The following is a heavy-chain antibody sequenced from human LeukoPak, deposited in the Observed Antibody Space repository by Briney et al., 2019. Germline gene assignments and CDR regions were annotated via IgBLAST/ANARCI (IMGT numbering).Heavy chain of an antibody. D-gene: IGHD5-18*01. Sequence: ASVKVSCKASGYTFTSYDINWVRQATGQGLEWMGWMNPNSGNTGYAQKFQGRVTITRNTSISTAYMELSSLRSEDTAVYYCARGGFSAMVDDAFDIWGQGTMVTVSS. V-gene: IGHV1-8*03. J-gene: IGHJ3*02. CDR3: ARGGFSAMVDDAFDI. CDR1: GYTFTSYD. CDR2: MNPNSGNT.